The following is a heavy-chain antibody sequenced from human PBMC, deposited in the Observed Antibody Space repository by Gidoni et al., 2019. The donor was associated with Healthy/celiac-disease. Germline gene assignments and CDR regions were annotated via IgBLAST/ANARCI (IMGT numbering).Heavy chain of an antibody. V-gene: IGHV4-34*01. CDR2: INHSGST. D-gene: IGHD5-18*01. Sequence: QVQLQQWGAGLLKPSETLSLTCAVYGGSFSGYYWSWIRQPPGKGLEWIGEINHSGSTNYNPSLKSRVTISVDTSKNQFSLKLSSVTTADTAVYYCARGHSYGYVCLMYWGQGTLVTVSS. CDR1: GGSFSGYY. CDR3: ARGHSYGYVCLMY. J-gene: IGHJ4*02.